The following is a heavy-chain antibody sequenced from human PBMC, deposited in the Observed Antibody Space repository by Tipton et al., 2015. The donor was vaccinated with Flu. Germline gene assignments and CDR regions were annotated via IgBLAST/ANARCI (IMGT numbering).Heavy chain of an antibody. V-gene: IGHV4-38-2*01. CDR1: GYSISSGYY. CDR3: ARSTYHYGSGSSDY. J-gene: IGHJ4*02. Sequence: TLSLTCGVSGYSISSGYYWGWIRQPPGKGLEWIGSVSHSGSTYYNPSLKSRVTISVDTAKNQFSQRLSSVTAADTAVYYCARSTYHYGSGSSDYWGQGTLVTVSS. CDR2: VSHSGST. D-gene: IGHD3-10*01.